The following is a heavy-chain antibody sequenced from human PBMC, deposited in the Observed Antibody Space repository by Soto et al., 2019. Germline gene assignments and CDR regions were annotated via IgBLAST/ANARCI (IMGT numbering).Heavy chain of an antibody. CDR3: QKAAGGVGGS. D-gene: IGHD3-16*01. J-gene: IGHJ5*02. CDR2: VTANGANT. Sequence: EVQLLESGGGLVQPGGSLRLSCATSGFTFSNYDMSWLRQAPGEGLEWVSAVTANGANTYYAHSVKGRFTVSRDNSKNPCFLQWDSGRAEDTAFYTFQKAAGGVGGSWGQGTLVTVSS. CDR1: GFTFSNYD. V-gene: IGHV3-23*01.